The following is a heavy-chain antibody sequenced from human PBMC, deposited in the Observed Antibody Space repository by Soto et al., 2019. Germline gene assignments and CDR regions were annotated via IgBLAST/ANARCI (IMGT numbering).Heavy chain of an antibody. D-gene: IGHD1-20*01. Sequence: GASVKVSCKASGYTFTGYYMHWVRQAPGQGLEWMGWINPNSGGTNYAQKFQGRVTMTRDTSISTAYMELSRLRSDDTAVYYCARDRGYNWNENNFDYRGQGTLVTVSS. CDR1: GYTFTGYY. V-gene: IGHV1-2*02. CDR2: INPNSGGT. CDR3: ARDRGYNWNENNFDY. J-gene: IGHJ4*02.